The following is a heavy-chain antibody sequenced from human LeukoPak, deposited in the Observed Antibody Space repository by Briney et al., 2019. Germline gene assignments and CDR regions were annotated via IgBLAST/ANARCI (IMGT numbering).Heavy chain of an antibody. V-gene: IGHV4-34*01. Sequence: SETLSLTCGVYGGSFSGYYWSWIRQPPGKGLEWIGEINHSGSTNYNPSLKSRVTISVDTSKNQFSLKLSSVTAADTAVYYCARGAVIVVVPAAILNWFDPWGQGTLVTVSS. CDR3: ARGAVIVVVPAAILNWFDP. J-gene: IGHJ5*02. D-gene: IGHD2-2*02. CDR1: GGSFSGYY. CDR2: INHSGST.